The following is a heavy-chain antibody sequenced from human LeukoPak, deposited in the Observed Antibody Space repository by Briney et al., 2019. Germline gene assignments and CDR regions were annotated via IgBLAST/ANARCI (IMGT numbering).Heavy chain of an antibody. J-gene: IGHJ5*02. D-gene: IGHD2-2*02. CDR2: IYYSGST. CDR3: ARVEYCSSTSRYTDNWFDP. CDR1: GGSISSGGYY. Sequence: SETLSLTCTVSGGSISSGGYYWSWIRQHPGKGLEWIGYIYYSGSTYYNPSLKSRVTISVDTSKNQFSLKLSSVTAADTAVYYCARVEYCSSTSRYTDNWFDPWGQGTLVTVSS. V-gene: IGHV4-31*03.